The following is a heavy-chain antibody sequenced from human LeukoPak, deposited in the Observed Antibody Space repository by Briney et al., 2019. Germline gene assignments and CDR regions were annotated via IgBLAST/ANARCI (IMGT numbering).Heavy chain of an antibody. Sequence: GASVKVSCEASGYTFTGYYMHWVRQAPGQGLEWMGWINPNSGGTNYAQKFQGRVTMTRDTSISTAYMELSRLRSDDTAVYYCARVIGQLVRQTLDYWGQGTLVTVSS. CDR3: ARVIGQLVRQTLDY. D-gene: IGHD6-6*01. V-gene: IGHV1-2*02. CDR1: GYTFTGYY. J-gene: IGHJ4*02. CDR2: INPNSGGT.